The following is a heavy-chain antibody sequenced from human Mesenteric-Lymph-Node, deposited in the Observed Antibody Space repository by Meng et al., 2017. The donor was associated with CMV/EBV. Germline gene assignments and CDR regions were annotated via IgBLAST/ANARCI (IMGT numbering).Heavy chain of an antibody. J-gene: IGHJ3*02. CDR2: IYSGGSST. CDR1: GFTFSSYG. V-gene: IGHV3-NL1*01. CDR3: AKDVIGAGGGDAFDI. D-gene: IGHD2-15*01. Sequence: GESLKISCAASGFTFSSYGMHWVRQAPGEGLEWVALIYSGGSSTYYGDSVKGRFTISRDNSKNMLYLEMSSLRVEDTAVYYCAKDVIGAGGGDAFDIWGQGTLVTVSS.